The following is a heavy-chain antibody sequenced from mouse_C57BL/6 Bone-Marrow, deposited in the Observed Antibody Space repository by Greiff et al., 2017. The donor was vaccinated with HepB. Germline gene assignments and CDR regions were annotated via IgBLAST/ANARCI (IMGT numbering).Heavy chain of an antibody. CDR3: AKNLYGSSYWYFDV. D-gene: IGHD1-1*01. CDR1: GFSLTSYG. CDR2: IWRGGST. Sequence: VKLVESGPGLVQPSQSLSITCTVSGFSLTSYGVHWVRQSPGKGLEWLGVIWRGGSTDYNAAFMSRLSITKDNSKSQVFFKMNSLQADDTAIYYCAKNLYGSSYWYFDVWGTGTTVTVSS. J-gene: IGHJ1*03. V-gene: IGHV2-5*01.